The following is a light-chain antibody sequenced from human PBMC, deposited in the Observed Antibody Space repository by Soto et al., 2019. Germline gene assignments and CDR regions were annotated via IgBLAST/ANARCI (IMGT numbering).Light chain of an antibody. CDR3: QQDGSSPPIT. CDR1: QSVTSNY. J-gene: IGKJ5*01. CDR2: GSS. Sequence: DIVLTQSPDTLSLSPGESATLSCRASQSVTSNYLGWYQQKPGQPPRLLIYGSSKRATGIPDRFRGGGSGTDFTLTISRLEPEDFAVYYCQQDGSSPPITFGQGTRLEVK. V-gene: IGKV3-20*01.